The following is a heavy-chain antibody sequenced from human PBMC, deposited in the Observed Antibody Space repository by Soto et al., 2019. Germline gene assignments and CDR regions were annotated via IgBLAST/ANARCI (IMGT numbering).Heavy chain of an antibody. D-gene: IGHD2-8*02. CDR1: GASFSGYY. J-gene: IGHJ4*02. CDR3: ARDKITGLFDY. Sequence: QVQLQQCGAGLLKSSELLSLTCAVDGASFSGYYWCWLRPPPGRGLEWIGEINHSGSTNYNPSLKSRVTISVDTSKNQFSLKLTSVTAADTAVYYCARDKITGLFDYWGQGTLVTVSS. CDR2: INHSGST. V-gene: IGHV4-34*01.